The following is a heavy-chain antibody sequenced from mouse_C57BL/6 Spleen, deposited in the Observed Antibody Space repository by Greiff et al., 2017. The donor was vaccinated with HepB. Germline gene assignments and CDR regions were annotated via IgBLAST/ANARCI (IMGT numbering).Heavy chain of an antibody. J-gene: IGHJ3*01. CDR3: ARGDDGGFAY. D-gene: IGHD2-3*01. Sequence: VQLQQPGAELVKPGASVKMSCKASGYTFTSYWITWVKQRPGQGLEWIGDIYPGSGSTNYNEKFKSQATLTGDTSSSTAYMQLSSLTSEDSAVYYCARGDDGGFAYWGQGTLVTVSA. CDR1: GYTFTSYW. V-gene: IGHV1-55*01. CDR2: IYPGSGST.